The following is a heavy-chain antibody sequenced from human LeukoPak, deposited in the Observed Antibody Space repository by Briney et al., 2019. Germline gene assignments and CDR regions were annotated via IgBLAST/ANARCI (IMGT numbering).Heavy chain of an antibody. CDR1: GFTFSSYG. Sequence: GGSLRLSCAASGFTFSSYGMHWVRQAPGKGLEWVAVISYDGSNKYYADSVKGRFTISRDNSKNTLYLQMNSLRAEDTAVYYCASGGPKWELLNYFDYWSQGTLVTVSS. J-gene: IGHJ4*02. V-gene: IGHV3-30*03. CDR2: ISYDGSNK. D-gene: IGHD1-26*01. CDR3: ASGGPKWELLNYFDY.